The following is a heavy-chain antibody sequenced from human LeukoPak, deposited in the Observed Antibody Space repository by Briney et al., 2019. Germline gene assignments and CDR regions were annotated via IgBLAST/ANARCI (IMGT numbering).Heavy chain of an antibody. D-gene: IGHD3-3*01. V-gene: IGHV4-39*01. Sequence: SAVLSLPFSVAGGSISSSSYYWGWIRPPPGKGLEWSGMIYYSGSTYYNPSLKSRVTISVDTSKNQFSLKLSSVTAADTAVYYCARGERDYDFWSGYLGFRLDPWGQGTLVTVSS. CDR3: ARGERDYDFWSGYLGFRLDP. CDR1: GGSISSSSYY. CDR2: IYYSGST. J-gene: IGHJ5*02.